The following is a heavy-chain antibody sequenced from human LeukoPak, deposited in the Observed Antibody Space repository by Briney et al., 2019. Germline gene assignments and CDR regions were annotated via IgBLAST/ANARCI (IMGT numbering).Heavy chain of an antibody. V-gene: IGHV4-34*01. Sequence: PSETLSLTCAVYGGPFSGYYWSWIRQPPGKGLEWIGEINHSGSTNYNPSLKSRVTISVDTSKNQFSLKLSSVTAADTAVYYCARERGSSSWYGNWFDPWGQGTLVTVSS. CDR2: INHSGST. D-gene: IGHD6-13*01. CDR1: GGPFSGYY. J-gene: IGHJ5*02. CDR3: ARERGSSSWYGNWFDP.